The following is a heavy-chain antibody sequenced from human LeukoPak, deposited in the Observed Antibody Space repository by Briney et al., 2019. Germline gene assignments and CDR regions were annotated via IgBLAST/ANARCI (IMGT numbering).Heavy chain of an antibody. D-gene: IGHD2-2*01. Sequence: AGGSLRLSCAASGFTFSSSAMSWVRQAPGKGLEWVSAISGSGADTYYSGYVRGRFTISRDNSKNTLYLQMNSLRAEDTAVYYCATDQYHLPDYWGQGTLVTVSS. J-gene: IGHJ4*02. CDR3: ATDQYHLPDY. CDR1: GFTFSSSA. CDR2: ISGSGADT. V-gene: IGHV3-23*01.